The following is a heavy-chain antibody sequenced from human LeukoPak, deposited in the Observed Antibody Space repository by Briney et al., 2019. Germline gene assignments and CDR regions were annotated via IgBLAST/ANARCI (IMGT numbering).Heavy chain of an antibody. V-gene: IGHV3-38-3*01. CDR3: AKGVSTPSSWYFDY. Sequence: GGSLRLSCAASGFTVSSNEMSWVRQAPGKGLEWVSSISGGSTYYADSRKGRFTISRDNSKNTLYLQMNSLRAEDTAVYYCAKGVSTPSSWYFDYWGQGTLVTVSS. CDR1: GFTVSSNE. J-gene: IGHJ4*02. D-gene: IGHD2-2*01. CDR2: ISGGST.